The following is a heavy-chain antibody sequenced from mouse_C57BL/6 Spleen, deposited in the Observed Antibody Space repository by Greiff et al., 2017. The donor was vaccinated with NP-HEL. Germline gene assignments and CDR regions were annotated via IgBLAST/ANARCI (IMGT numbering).Heavy chain of an antibody. CDR2: IHPNSGST. CDR1: GYTFTSYW. V-gene: IGHV1-64*01. CDR3: ARSELNCLDY. D-gene: IGHD4-1*01. Sequence: QVQLQQPGAELVKPGASVKLSCKASGYTFTSYWMHWVKPRPGQGLEWIGMIHPNSGSTNYNEKFKSKATLTVDKSSSTAYMQLSSLTSEDSAVYYCARSELNCLDYWGQGTTLTVSS. J-gene: IGHJ2*01.